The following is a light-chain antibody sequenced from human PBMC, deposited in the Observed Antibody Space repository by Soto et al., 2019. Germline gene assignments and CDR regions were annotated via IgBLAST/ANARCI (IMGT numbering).Light chain of an antibody. V-gene: IGKV3-15*01. CDR2: YAS. CDR3: QQYNNWPPIT. J-gene: IGKJ5*01. Sequence: EIMMTQSPATLSVSPGERATLSCRASQSVRNNLAWYQQRRGQAPRLLIYYASTRATGVPARFSGSGSGTEFTLTVSSLQSEESSLYYCQQYNNWPPITFGQGTRLEMK. CDR1: QSVRNN.